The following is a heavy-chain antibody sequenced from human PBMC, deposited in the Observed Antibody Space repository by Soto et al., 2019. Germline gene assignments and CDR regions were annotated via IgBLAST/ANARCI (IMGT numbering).Heavy chain of an antibody. Sequence: QITLKESGPTLVKPTQTLTLTCTFSGFSLSTSGVGVGWIRQPPGKALEWLALIYWDDDKRYSPSLKSRLTTTKDTSKNQVGLTMTNMDPVDTATYYCAHSIDYSSGYYYLYQTYYFDYWGQGTLVTVSS. CDR1: GFSLSTSGVG. CDR3: AHSIDYSSGYYYLYQTYYFDY. CDR2: IYWDDDK. V-gene: IGHV2-5*02. D-gene: IGHD3-22*01. J-gene: IGHJ4*02.